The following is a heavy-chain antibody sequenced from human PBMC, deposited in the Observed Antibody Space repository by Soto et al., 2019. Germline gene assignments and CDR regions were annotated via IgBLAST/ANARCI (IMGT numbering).Heavy chain of an antibody. V-gene: IGHV3-7*03. D-gene: IGHD2-15*01. CDR1: GFTFSSHW. Sequence: EVPLVESGGVLVQPGGSLRLSFAASGFTFSSHWMSCVRQAPGKGLERVANIKQDGSEKYYVDSVKGRFTISRDHSKNSLYLQMNSLSAEDTAEYYCARDRRMVEGVVSWFDPWGQGTLVTVSS. CDR2: IKQDGSEK. CDR3: ARDRRMVEGVVSWFDP. J-gene: IGHJ5*02.